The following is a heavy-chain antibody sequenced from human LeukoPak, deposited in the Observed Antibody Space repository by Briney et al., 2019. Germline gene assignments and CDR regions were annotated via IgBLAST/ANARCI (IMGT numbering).Heavy chain of an antibody. D-gene: IGHD1-26*01. Sequence: GGSLRLSCAASGFTFSNYWMTWVRQAPGKGLEWVSSITSSSSYIYYADSLKGRFTISRDNAKNSLYLQMNSLRAEDTAVYYCARDRGSYAASPNWFDPWGQGTLVTVSS. CDR3: ARDRGSYAASPNWFDP. CDR2: ITSSSSYI. CDR1: GFTFSNYW. J-gene: IGHJ5*02. V-gene: IGHV3-21*01.